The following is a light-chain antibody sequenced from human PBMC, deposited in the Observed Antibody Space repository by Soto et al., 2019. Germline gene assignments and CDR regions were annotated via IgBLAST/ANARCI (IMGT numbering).Light chain of an antibody. CDR1: QSVSSSY. Sequence: EIVLTQSPATLSLSPGERATLSCGASQSVSSSYLAWYQQKPGRAPRLLIYDASIRATGIPDRFRGSGSETYFTLTISRLEPEDVAVYHCQHDGSSPSITFGVGPRLESK. CDR3: QHDGSSPSIT. J-gene: IGKJ5*01. V-gene: IGKV3D-20*01. CDR2: DAS.